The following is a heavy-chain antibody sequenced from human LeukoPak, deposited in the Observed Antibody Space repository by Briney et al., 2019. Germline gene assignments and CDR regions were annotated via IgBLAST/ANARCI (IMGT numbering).Heavy chain of an antibody. CDR1: GFTFSSYS. CDR2: ISSSSSTI. Sequence: GGSLRLSCAASGFTFSSYSMNWVRQAPGKGLEWVSYISSSSSTIYYADSVKGRFTISRDNAKNSLYLQMNSLRADDTAVYYCARFAAGGSYYYYMDVWGKGTTVTVSS. V-gene: IGHV3-48*01. J-gene: IGHJ6*03. CDR3: ARFAAGGSYYYYMDV. D-gene: IGHD6-25*01.